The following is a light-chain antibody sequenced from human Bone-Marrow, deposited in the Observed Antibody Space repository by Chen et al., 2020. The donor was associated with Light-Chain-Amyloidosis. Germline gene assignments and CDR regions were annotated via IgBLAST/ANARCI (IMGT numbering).Light chain of an antibody. J-gene: IGLJ3*02. CDR2: RNN. CDR3: AAWDDSLSGWV. Sequence: QSVLTQPPSASGTPGQRVSISCSGSSSNIGPNYVFWYQHLPGSAPKLLIYRNNQWPSGVPDRFSGSKSGTSASLATNGLRSEDEADYYCAAWDDSLSGWVFGGGTRLTVL. V-gene: IGLV1-47*01. CDR1: SSNIGPNY.